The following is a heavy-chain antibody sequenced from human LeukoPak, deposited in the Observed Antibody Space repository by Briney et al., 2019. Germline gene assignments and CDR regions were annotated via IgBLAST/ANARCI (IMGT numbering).Heavy chain of an antibody. CDR2: TYFRSKWYN. CDR1: GDSVSTNSGA. Sequence: SQTLSLTCAISGDSVSTNSGAWNWIRQSPSRGLEWLGRTYFRSKWYNDYAVSVKSRIIISPDTSKNQFSLQLNSVTPDDTAVYYCARDPNFTGWFGFDYWGHGILVTVSS. V-gene: IGHV6-1*01. J-gene: IGHJ4*01. D-gene: IGHD3-10*01. CDR3: ARDPNFTGWFGFDY.